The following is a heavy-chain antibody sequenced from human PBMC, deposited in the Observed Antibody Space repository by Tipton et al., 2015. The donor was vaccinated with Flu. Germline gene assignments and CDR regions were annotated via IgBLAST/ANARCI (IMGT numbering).Heavy chain of an antibody. D-gene: IGHD2-2*01. CDR1: GFTFSNAW. CDR3: TPLAVFFSSSRRPRDY. V-gene: IGHV3-15*01. J-gene: IGHJ4*02. Sequence: SLRLSCAASGFTFSNAWMSWVRQAPGKGLEWVGRIKSKTDGGTTDYAAPVKGRFTISRDDSKNTLYLQMNSLKTEDTAVYYCTPLAVFFSSSRRPRDYWGQGTLVPVPS. CDR2: IKSKTDGGTT.